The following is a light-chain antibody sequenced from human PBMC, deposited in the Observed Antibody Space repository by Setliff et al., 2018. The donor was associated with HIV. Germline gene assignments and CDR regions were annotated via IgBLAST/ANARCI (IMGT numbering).Light chain of an antibody. CDR1: TGAVTSGHY. J-gene: IGLJ1*01. V-gene: IGLV7-46*01. CDR2: DTS. Sequence: QAVVTQEPSLTVSPGGTVTLTCGSSTGAVTSGHYPYWFQQKPGQAPRTLIYDTSNKHSWTPARFSASLLGGKAALTLSGAQPEDEADYYCTSYTGSNNFGVFGTGTKVTV. CDR3: TSYTGSNNFGV.